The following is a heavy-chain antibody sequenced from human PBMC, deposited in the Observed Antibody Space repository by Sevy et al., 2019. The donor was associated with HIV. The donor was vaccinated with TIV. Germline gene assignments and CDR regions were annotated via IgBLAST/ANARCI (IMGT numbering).Heavy chain of an antibody. CDR1: GFAFGDYA. V-gene: IGHV3-49*04. D-gene: IGHD1-1*01. CDR2: LKSKADGGTV. Sequence: GGSLRLSCTTSGFAFGDYAMNWVRQAPGKGLEWVALLKSKADGGTVDHAPSVKGRFTISRDDSKSIAYLQMNDLTTEDTAVYYCTRWKGLQSIFDYWGQGALVTVSS. CDR3: TRWKGLQSIFDY. J-gene: IGHJ4*02.